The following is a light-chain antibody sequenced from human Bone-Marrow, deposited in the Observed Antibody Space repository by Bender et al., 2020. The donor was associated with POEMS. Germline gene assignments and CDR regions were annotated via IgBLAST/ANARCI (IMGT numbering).Light chain of an antibody. V-gene: IGLV3-21*02. Sequence: SYVLTQPPSVSVAPGQTARITCGGHNVGGKSVQWYQQKPGQAPVLVVYDHGDRPSGIPERFSVSKSGNTATLTISRVEAGDEADYYCQVWDYSSDHVVFGGGTKLTVL. J-gene: IGLJ2*01. CDR3: QVWDYSSDHVV. CDR2: DHG. CDR1: NVGGKS.